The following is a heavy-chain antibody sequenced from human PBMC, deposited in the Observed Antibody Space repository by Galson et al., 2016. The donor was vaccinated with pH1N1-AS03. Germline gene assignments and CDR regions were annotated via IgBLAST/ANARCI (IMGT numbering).Heavy chain of an antibody. V-gene: IGHV1-2*04. CDR2: INTDSGVT. Sequence: SVKVSCKASEYIFTGFYVHWVRQAPGQGLEWMGWINTDSGVTNYAQKFEAWVTMTRDTSVSTAYMELYGLKSYDTSVYYCAGDPRGPCTSATCATSYYFGMDVWGQGTTVIVSS. CDR1: EYIFTGFY. J-gene: IGHJ6*02. D-gene: IGHD2-2*01. CDR3: AGDPRGPCTSATCATSYYFGMDV.